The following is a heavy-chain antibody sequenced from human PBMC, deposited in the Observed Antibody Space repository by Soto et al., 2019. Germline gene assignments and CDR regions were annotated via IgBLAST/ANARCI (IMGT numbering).Heavy chain of an antibody. J-gene: IGHJ5*02. CDR2: INHSGST. Sequence: ASETLSLTCSVSGVAMTYGGYSWSWIRQSPEKGLEWIGEINHSGSTNYNPSLKSRVTISVDTSKNQFSLKLSSVTAADTAVYYCARVQPGYSSSWYVWFDPWGQGTLVTVSS. V-gene: IGHV4-30-2*06. D-gene: IGHD6-13*01. CDR1: GVAMTYGGYS. CDR3: ARVQPGYSSSWYVWFDP.